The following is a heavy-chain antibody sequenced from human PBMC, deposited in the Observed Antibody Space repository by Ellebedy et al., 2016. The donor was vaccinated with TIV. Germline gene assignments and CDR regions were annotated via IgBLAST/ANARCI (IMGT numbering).Heavy chain of an antibody. D-gene: IGHD3-9*01. V-gene: IGHV4-34*01. J-gene: IGHJ5*02. CDR3: ARDRGDILTGYYGEYNWFDP. CDR2: INHSGST. CDR1: GGSFSGYY. Sequence: SETLSLXXAVYGGSFSGYYWSWIRQPPGKGLEWIGEINHSGSTNYNPSLKSRVTISVDTSKNQFSLKLSSVTAADTAVYYCARDRGDILTGYYGEYNWFDPWGQGTLVTVSS.